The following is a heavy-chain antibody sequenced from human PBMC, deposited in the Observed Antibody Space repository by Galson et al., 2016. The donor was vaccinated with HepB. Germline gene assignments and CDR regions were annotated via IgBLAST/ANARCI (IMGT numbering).Heavy chain of an antibody. D-gene: IGHD3-3*01. J-gene: IGHJ4*02. CDR1: GFTFSDYA. Sequence: SLRLSCAASGFTFSDYAMHWVRQAPGKGLEDVSTLSSNGGSTYYADSVKGRFTISRDNSKSTLYLQMSSLRTEDTAVYYCVKGGIFDFWSGYYDYWGQGTLVAVSS. V-gene: IGHV3-64D*09. CDR3: VKGGIFDFWSGYYDY. CDR2: LSSNGGST.